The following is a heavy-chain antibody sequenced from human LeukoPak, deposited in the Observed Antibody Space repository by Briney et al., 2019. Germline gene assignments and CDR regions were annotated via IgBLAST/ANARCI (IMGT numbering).Heavy chain of an antibody. Sequence: GGSLRLSCAASGFTFTNYWMSWVRQAPGKGLEWVANIDQDGNQKNYVESVKGRFTISRDNAKNSLFLQLNSLRAEDTAVYYCARDQVGIFDYWGQGTLVTVSS. CDR1: GFTFTNYW. CDR2: IDQDGNQK. CDR3: ARDQVGIFDY. V-gene: IGHV3-7*01. D-gene: IGHD1-26*01. J-gene: IGHJ4*02.